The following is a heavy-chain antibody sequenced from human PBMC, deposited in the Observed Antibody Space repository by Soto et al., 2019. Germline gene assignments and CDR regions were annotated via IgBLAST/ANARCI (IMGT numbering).Heavy chain of an antibody. V-gene: IGHV4-39*01. J-gene: IGHJ4*02. CDR3: ARHTPAISISDH. CDR2: IYYSGST. D-gene: IGHD2-15*01. Sequence: QLQLQESGPGLVKPSETLSLTCTVSGGSISSSSYYWGWLRQPPGKGLEWIGSIYYSGSTYYNPSLKSRFTISVDTSKNQFSLKLSSVTAADTAVYYCARHTPAISISDHWCQGTLVTVSS. CDR1: GGSISSSSYY.